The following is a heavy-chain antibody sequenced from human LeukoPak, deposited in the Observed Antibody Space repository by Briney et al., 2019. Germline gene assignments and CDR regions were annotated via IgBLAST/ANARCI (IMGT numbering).Heavy chain of an antibody. Sequence: GGSLRLSCAASGFTFSDYSMNWARQAPGKGREGISYVGISSGNTKYADSVKGRFTISGDKAKNSLYLQMNSLRVEDTAVYYCARDTMYAFDNWGQGTLVTVSS. CDR1: GFTFSDYS. J-gene: IGHJ4*02. D-gene: IGHD2-2*01. V-gene: IGHV3-21*05. CDR3: ARDTMYAFDN. CDR2: VGISSGNT.